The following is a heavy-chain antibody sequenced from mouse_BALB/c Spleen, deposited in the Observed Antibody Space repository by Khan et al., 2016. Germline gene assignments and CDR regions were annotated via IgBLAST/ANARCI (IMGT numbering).Heavy chain of an antibody. Sequence: EVKLLASGGGLVQPGGSLNLSCAAAGFDFSRYWMSWARQAPGKGQEWIGEINPGSSTINYTPSLKDKFIISRDNAKNTLYLQMSKVRSEDTALYYCARLGYYGYLDYWGQGTTLTVSS. CDR2: INPGSSTI. D-gene: IGHD1-1*01. CDR3: ARLGYYGYLDY. CDR1: GFDFSRYW. J-gene: IGHJ2*01. V-gene: IGHV4-2*02.